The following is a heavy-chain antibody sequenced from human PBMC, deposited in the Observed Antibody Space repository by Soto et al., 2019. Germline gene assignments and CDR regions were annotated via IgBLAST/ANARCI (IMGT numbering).Heavy chain of an antibody. V-gene: IGHV1-46*01. CDR3: AREGTSWSGYCLAFDI. Sequence: QVQLVQSGAEVKKPGASVKVSCKASGYTFTSYYMHWVRQAPAQGLEWMGIINPSGGSTSYAQKFQGRVTMTRDTSTSTVYIELSSLRSEDTAVYYCAREGTSWSGYCLAFDIWGQGTMVTVSS. CDR1: GYTFTSYY. J-gene: IGHJ3*02. CDR2: INPSGGST. D-gene: IGHD3-3*01.